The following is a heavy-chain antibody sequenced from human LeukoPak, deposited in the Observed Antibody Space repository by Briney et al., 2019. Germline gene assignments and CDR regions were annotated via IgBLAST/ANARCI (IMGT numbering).Heavy chain of an antibody. CDR1: GYTFTSYG. CDR2: ISGYNGKT. CDR3: AREHVDTSFDI. V-gene: IGHV1-18*01. D-gene: IGHD5-18*01. Sequence: GASVKVSCKASGYTFTSYGIIWVRQAPGQGLEWMGWISGYNGKTNYAQKLQGRVTMTTDTSTSTAYMDLRSLRSDDTAVYYCAREHVDTSFDIWGQGTMVTVSS. J-gene: IGHJ3*02.